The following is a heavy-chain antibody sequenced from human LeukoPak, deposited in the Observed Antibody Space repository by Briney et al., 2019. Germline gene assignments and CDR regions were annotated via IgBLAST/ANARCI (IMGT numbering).Heavy chain of an antibody. V-gene: IGHV4-39*07. J-gene: IGHJ5*02. Sequence: PSETLSLTCTVSGGSISSSSYYWGWIRQPPGKGLEWIGSIYYSGSTYYNPSLKSRVTISVDTSKNQFSLKLSSVTAADTAVYYCARGVSSSFSPWFDPWGQGTLVTVSS. CDR1: GGSISSSSYY. D-gene: IGHD6-6*01. CDR3: ARGVSSSFSPWFDP. CDR2: IYYSGST.